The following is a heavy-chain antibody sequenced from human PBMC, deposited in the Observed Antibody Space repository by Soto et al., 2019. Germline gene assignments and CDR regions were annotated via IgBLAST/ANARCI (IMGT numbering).Heavy chain of an antibody. J-gene: IGHJ4*02. CDR3: ARGGLYAYYQYN. Sequence: EVQLVESGGGLVQPGGSLRLSCAASGFTFSTYWMHWVRQAPGEGLVWVSRIKGDESTTNYADSVKGRFTVSRDNARNTLYLQINSLRPEDTAIYYCARGGLYAYYQYNWGQGTLVTVSS. CDR1: GFTFSTYW. V-gene: IGHV3-74*01. CDR2: IKGDESTT. D-gene: IGHD3-16*01.